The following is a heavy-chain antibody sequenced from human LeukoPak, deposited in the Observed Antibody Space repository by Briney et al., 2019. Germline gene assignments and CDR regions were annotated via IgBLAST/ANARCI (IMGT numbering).Heavy chain of an antibody. D-gene: IGHD3-9*01. Sequence: SVKVSCKASGGTFSSYAIGWVRQAPGQGLEWMGGIIPIFGTANYAQKFQGRVTITADESTSTAYMELSSLRSEDTAVYYCARDRYYDILTGFTLWGQGTLVTVSS. CDR1: GGTFSSYA. CDR2: IIPIFGTA. CDR3: ARDRYYDILTGFTL. V-gene: IGHV1-69*13. J-gene: IGHJ4*02.